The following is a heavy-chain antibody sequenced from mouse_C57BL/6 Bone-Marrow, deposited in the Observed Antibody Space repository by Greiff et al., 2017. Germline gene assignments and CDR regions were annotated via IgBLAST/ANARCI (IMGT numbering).Heavy chain of an antibody. CDR3: AKKGDGNYVGYAMDY. J-gene: IGHJ4*01. D-gene: IGHD2-1*01. V-gene: IGHV2-5*01. Sequence: QVQLKQSGPGLVQPSQSLSITCTVSGFSLTSYGVHWVRQSPGKGLEWLGVIWRGGSTDYNAAFMSRLSITKDNSKSQVFFKMNSLQADDTAIYYCAKKGDGNYVGYAMDYWGQGTSVTGSS. CDR1: GFSLTSYG. CDR2: IWRGGST.